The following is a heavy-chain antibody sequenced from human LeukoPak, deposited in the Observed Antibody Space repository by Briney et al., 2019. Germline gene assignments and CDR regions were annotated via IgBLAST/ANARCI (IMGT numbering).Heavy chain of an antibody. CDR3: TRGHWGLQS. V-gene: IGHV4-59*02. CDR1: GPSVTDYY. J-gene: IGHJ5*02. Sequence: SETLSLICTVSGPSVTDYYWSWIRQSPGKGLEWISYIHHSGNSDYNPSLRSRVTTSLDTSKNQFSLNLTSVTAADTAVYYCTRGHWGLQSWSQGTLVTVSS. D-gene: IGHD7-27*01. CDR2: IHHSGNS.